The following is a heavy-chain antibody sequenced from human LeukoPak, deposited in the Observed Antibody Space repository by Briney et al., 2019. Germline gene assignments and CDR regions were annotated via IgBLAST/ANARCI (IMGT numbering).Heavy chain of an antibody. Sequence: GGSLTLYCAASGFTFSSYAMHWVRQATGKGLEWEAVISYDGSNKYYADSVKGRYTISRDNSKHTLYLQMNSLRAEDTAVYYCAKDRGSGYHYFDYWGQGTLVTVSS. J-gene: IGHJ4*02. D-gene: IGHD3-22*01. CDR1: GFTFSSYA. CDR3: AKDRGSGYHYFDY. V-gene: IGHV3-30-3*02. CDR2: ISYDGSNK.